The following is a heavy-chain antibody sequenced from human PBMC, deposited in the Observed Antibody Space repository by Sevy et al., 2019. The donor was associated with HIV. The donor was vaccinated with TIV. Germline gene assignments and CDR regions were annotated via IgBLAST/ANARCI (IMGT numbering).Heavy chain of an antibody. Sequence: SETLSLTCTVSGGSINTYSWNWVRQSPGKGLEWIGCIYYTGNTNYSPSFKSRVTISLDTSKNQFSLVLSSVTAADTAVYYCAREKGSXTIXXXXXIWGQGXMVTVSS. CDR2: IYYTGNT. CDR3: AREKGSXTIXXXXXI. V-gene: IGHV4-59*01. CDR1: GGSINTYS. J-gene: IGHJ3*02. D-gene: IGHD4-17*01.